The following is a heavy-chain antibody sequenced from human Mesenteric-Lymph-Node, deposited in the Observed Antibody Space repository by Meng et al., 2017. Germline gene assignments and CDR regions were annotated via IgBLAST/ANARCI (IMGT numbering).Heavy chain of an antibody. Sequence: VQLKESGPRLVRPSETLSLTCHVSGGSVSSSGYYWSWIRQPPGKGLEWIGYIYHSGSTNSNPSLKSRVSISIDTSKNQFSLNLNSVTAADTAVYYCARRPTIFDYWGQGTLVTVSS. V-gene: IGHV4-61*08. CDR2: IYHSGST. D-gene: IGHD4/OR15-4a*01. J-gene: IGHJ4*02. CDR3: ARRPTIFDY. CDR1: GGSVSSSGYY.